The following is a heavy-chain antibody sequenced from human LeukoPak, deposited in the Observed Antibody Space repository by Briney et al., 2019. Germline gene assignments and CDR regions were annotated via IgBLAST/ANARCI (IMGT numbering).Heavy chain of an antibody. D-gene: IGHD2-2*01. CDR1: GFTFSSYW. J-gene: IGHJ4*02. CDR3: ARGRDIVVVAGGDY. V-gene: IGHV3-7*04. Sequence: PGGSLRLSCSASGFTFSSYWMSWVRQAPGKGLEWVANIKQDGSEKYYVDSVKGRFTISRDNAKNSLYLQMNSLRAEDTAVYYCARGRDIVVVAGGDYWGQGTLVTVSS. CDR2: IKQDGSEK.